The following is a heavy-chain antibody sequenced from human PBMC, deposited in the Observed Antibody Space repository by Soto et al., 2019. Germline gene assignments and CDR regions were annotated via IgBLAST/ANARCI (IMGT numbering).Heavy chain of an antibody. V-gene: IGHV3-23*01. J-gene: IGHJ4*02. Sequence: EVQLLESGGGLVQPGGSLRLSCAASGFTFTSYAMSWVRQAPGKGLEWVSAISGSGGSIYYAASVKGRFTISRDNSKNTLYLQMNSLRAEDTAVYYCARHSGYGVLGDYWGQGTLVTVSS. CDR1: GFTFTSYA. D-gene: IGHD5-12*01. CDR3: ARHSGYGVLGDY. CDR2: ISGSGGSI.